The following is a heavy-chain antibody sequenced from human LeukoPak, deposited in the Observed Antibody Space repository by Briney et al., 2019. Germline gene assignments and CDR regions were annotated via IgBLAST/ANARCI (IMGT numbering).Heavy chain of an antibody. V-gene: IGHV1-18*01. CDR1: GYTFTSYA. D-gene: IGHD2-2*01. CDR3: ARDIVVGPAAGFDP. J-gene: IGHJ5*02. CDR2: ISAYNGNT. Sequence: GASVKDSCKPSGYTFTSYASSWVRQAPGQGLEWMGWISAYNGNTNYAQKLQGRVTMTTDTSTSTAYMELRSLRSDDTSVYYCARDIVVGPAAGFDPWGQVTLVTVSS.